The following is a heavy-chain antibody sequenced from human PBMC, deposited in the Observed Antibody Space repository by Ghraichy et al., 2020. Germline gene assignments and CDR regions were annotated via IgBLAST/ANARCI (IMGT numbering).Heavy chain of an antibody. V-gene: IGHV3-7*03. D-gene: IGHD4-11*01. CDR2: IKIDETEK. Sequence: CAASGFSFRSYWMTWVRQAPGKGLEWVANIKIDETEKYYVGSVKGRFTISRDNAKNSLYLQMNSLRAEDTALYYCGRGGPDNSNYAVDIWGQGTMVTVSS. CDR3: GRGGPDNSNYAVDI. J-gene: IGHJ3*02. CDR1: GFSFRSYW.